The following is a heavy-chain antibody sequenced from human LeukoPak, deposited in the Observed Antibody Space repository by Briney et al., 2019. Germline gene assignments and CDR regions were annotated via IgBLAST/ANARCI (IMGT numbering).Heavy chain of an antibody. D-gene: IGHD3-22*01. J-gene: IGHJ2*01. CDR2: IYYSGST. CDR1: GDSISSYY. CDR3: ARDRPYYDSSGYNYWYFDL. V-gene: IGHV4-59*01. Sequence: SETLSLTCTVSGDSISSYYWSWIRQPPGKGLEWIGYIYYSGSTNYNPSLKSRVTISVDTSKNQFSLKLSSVTAADTAVYYCARDRPYYDSSGYNYWYFDLWGRGTLVTVSS.